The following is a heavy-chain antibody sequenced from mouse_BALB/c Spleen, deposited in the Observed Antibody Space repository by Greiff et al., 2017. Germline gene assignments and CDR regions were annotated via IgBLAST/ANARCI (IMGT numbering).Heavy chain of an antibody. V-gene: IGHV1S137*01. CDR2: ISTYYGDA. Sequence: VQLQQSGAELVRPGVSVKISCKGSGYTFTDYAMHWVKQSHAKSLEWIGVISTYYGDASYNQKFKGKATMTVDKSSSTAYMELARLTSEDSAIYYCARMATGMDYWGQGTSVTVSS. CDR1: GYTFTDYA. D-gene: IGHD1-2*01. J-gene: IGHJ4*01. CDR3: ARMATGMDY.